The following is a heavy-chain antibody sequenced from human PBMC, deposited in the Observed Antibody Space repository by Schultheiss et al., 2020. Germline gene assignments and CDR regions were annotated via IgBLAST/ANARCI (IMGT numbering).Heavy chain of an antibody. V-gene: IGHV4-59*08. J-gene: IGHJ4*02. CDR3: ARQSGGSHYFFDY. CDR1: GGSISSYY. D-gene: IGHD1-26*01. CDR2: IYYSGST. Sequence: SETLSLTCTVSGGSISSYYWSWIRQPPGKGLEWIGYIYYSGSTNYNPSLKSRVTISVDTSKNQFSLKLGSLTVADTAVYYCARQSGGSHYFFDYWGQGTLVTVSS.